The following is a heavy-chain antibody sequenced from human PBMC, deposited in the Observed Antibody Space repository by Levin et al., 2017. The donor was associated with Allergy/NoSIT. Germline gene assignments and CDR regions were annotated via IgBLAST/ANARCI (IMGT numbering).Heavy chain of an antibody. CDR2: ISHSGAT. V-gene: IGHV4-38-2*01. CDR3: AGSSVTYYFDY. CDR1: GYSISSGYY. D-gene: IGHD4-17*01. J-gene: IGHJ4*02. Sequence: SETLSLTCDVSGYSISSGYYWGWIRQTPGKGLEWLGSISHSGATYYNPSLKSRLTISEDTSKNQFSLNLRSVTAADPAVYYCAGSSVTYYFDYWGQGTQVTVSS.